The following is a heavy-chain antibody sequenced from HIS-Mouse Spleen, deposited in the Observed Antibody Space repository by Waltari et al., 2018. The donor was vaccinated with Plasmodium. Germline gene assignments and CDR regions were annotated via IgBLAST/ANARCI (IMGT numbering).Heavy chain of an antibody. CDR3: ASKTTVTNHAFDI. D-gene: IGHD4-17*01. CDR2: IYSGGST. J-gene: IGHJ3*02. V-gene: IGHV3-53*01. CDR1: GFTVSRNY. Sequence: EVQLVESGGGLIQPGGSLRLSCAASGFTVSRNYMIWVRQAPGKGLEWVSVIYSGGSTYYADSVKGRFTISRDNSKNTLYLQMNSLRAEDTAVYYCASKTTVTNHAFDIWGQGTMVTVSS.